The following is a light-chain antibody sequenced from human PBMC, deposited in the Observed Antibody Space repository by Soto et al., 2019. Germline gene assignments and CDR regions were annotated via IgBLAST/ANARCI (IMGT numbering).Light chain of an antibody. V-gene: IGLV2-14*01. Sequence: QSALTQPAPVSGSPGQSITISCTGTSSDVGGYNYVSWYQQHPGKAPKLMIYDVSNRPSGVSNRFSGSKSGNTASLTISGLQAEDEADYYCSSYTGSSTPLVFGGGTKLTVL. CDR3: SSYTGSSTPLV. CDR2: DVS. J-gene: IGLJ2*01. CDR1: SSDVGGYNY.